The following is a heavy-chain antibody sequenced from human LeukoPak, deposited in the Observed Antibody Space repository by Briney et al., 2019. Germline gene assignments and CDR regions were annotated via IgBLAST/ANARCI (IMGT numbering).Heavy chain of an antibody. V-gene: IGHV4-39*01. J-gene: IGHJ4*02. CDR2: IYYSGST. CDR3: ARLRLADFDY. CDR1: GGSISSSSYY. D-gene: IGHD6-19*01. Sequence: SETLSLTCTVSGGSISSSSYYWGWIRQPPGKGLEWIGSIYYSGSTHYNPSLKSRVTISVDTSKNQFSLKLSSVTAADTAVYYCARLRLADFDYWGEGTPVSVSS.